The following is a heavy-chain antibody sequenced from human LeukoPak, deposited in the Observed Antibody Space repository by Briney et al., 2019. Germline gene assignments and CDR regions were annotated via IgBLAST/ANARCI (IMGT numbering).Heavy chain of an antibody. J-gene: IGHJ3*02. CDR2: IKSDSSHI. CDR1: GFTLSSYG. V-gene: IGHV3-21*01. CDR3: ARGVAPAAFDI. D-gene: IGHD6-25*01. Sequence: GGSLRLSCAASGFTLSSYGMSWVRQAPGKGLEWVSSIKSDSSHISYANSVRGRFTISRDNGQNSLYLQINSLRVEDTAVYYCARGVAPAAFDIWGQGTMVTVSS.